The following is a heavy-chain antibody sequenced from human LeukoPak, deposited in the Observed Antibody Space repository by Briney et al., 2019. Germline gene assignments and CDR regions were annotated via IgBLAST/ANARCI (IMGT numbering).Heavy chain of an antibody. V-gene: IGHV6-1*01. J-gene: IGHJ4*02. Sequence: SQTLSLTCAISGDSVSNNSAAWNWIRQSPSRGLEWLGRTYYRSKWYNDYAVSVTSRIPISPDTSKNQFSLQLKSVTPDDTAVYYCARGRSWGESGFDYWGQGTLVTVSS. CDR3: ARGRSWGESGFDY. CDR1: GDSVSNNSAA. D-gene: IGHD6-13*01. CDR2: TYYRSKWYN.